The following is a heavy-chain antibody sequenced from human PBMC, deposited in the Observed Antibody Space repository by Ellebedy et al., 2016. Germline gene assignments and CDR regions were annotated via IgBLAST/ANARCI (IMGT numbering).Heavy chain of an antibody. CDR3: ARHVRRQTNWFDP. V-gene: IGHV1-8*01. Sequence: ASVKVSCKASGYTFTNYDINWVRQATGQGLEWVGWMNPNSGNTGYARKFQGRVTLTRNSSTSTAYMELTSLTSEDTAVYYCARHVRRQTNWFDPWGQGTLVTVSS. D-gene: IGHD2-8*01. CDR2: MNPNSGNT. CDR1: GYTFTNYD. J-gene: IGHJ5*02.